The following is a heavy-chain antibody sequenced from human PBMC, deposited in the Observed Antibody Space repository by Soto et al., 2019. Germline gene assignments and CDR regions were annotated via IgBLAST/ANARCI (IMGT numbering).Heavy chain of an antibody. D-gene: IGHD2-15*01. Sequence: GGSLRLSCAASGFTFSSYAMHWVRQAPGKGLEWVAVISYDGSNKYYADSVKGRFTISRDNSKNTLYLQMNSLRAEDTAVYYCARGAACGSGGSCYWNDAFDIWGQGTMVTVSS. CDR3: ARGAACGSGGSCYWNDAFDI. V-gene: IGHV3-30-3*01. CDR1: GFTFSSYA. J-gene: IGHJ3*02. CDR2: ISYDGSNK.